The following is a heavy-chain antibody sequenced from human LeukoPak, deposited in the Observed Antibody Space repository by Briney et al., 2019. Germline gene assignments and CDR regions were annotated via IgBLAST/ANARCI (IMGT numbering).Heavy chain of an antibody. V-gene: IGHV4-39*01. CDR3: ARHSGRYYGVGWFDP. CDR2: IYYSGST. CDR1: GGSISSSSYY. Sequence: PSETLSLTCTVSGGSISSSSYYWGWIRQPPGKGLEWIGSIYYSGSTYYNPSLKSRVTISVDTSKNQFSLKLISVTAADTAVYYCARHSGRYYGVGWFDPWGQGTLVTVSS. J-gene: IGHJ5*02. D-gene: IGHD1-26*01.